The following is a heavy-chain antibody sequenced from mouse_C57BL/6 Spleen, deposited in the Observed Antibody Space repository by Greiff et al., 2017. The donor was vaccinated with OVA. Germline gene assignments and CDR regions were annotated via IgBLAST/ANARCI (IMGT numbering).Heavy chain of an antibody. J-gene: IGHJ2*01. Sequence: DVQLVESGGGLVKPGGSLKLSCAASGFTFSSSALSWVRQTPEKRLEWVATISDGGSYTYYPDNVKGRFTISRDNAKNNLYLQMSHLKSEDTAMYYCARECYYDYPYFDYWGQGTTLTVSS. D-gene: IGHD2-4*01. CDR3: ARECYYDYPYFDY. CDR2: ISDGGSYT. CDR1: GFTFSSSA. V-gene: IGHV5-4*01.